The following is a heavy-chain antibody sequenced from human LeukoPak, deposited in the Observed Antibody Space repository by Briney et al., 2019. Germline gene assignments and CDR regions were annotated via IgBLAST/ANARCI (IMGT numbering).Heavy chain of an antibody. V-gene: IGHV4-59*01. CDR1: GGSISSSY. CDR2: IYYSGST. CDR3: ARGHTYCSGGSCYSYPPDY. D-gene: IGHD2-15*01. J-gene: IGHJ4*02. Sequence: SETLSLTCTVSGGSISSSYWSWIRQPPGKGLEGIGYIYYSGSTNYNPSLKSRVNISADTSKNQFSLKLSSVTAADTAVYYCARGHTYCSGGSCYSYPPDYWGQGTLVTVSS.